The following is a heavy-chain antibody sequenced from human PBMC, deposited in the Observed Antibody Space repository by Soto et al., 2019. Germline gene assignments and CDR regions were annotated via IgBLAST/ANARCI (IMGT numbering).Heavy chain of an antibody. Sequence: ASVKVSCKASGGTFSSYAISWERQAPGQGLEWMGGIIPILGIANYAQKFQGRVTITADKSTSTAYMELSSLRSEDTAVYYCARDSPSYDSSGYYYFDYWGQGTLVTVSS. V-gene: IGHV1-69*10. CDR1: GGTFSSYA. CDR3: ARDSPSYDSSGYYYFDY. D-gene: IGHD3-22*01. CDR2: IIPILGIA. J-gene: IGHJ4*02.